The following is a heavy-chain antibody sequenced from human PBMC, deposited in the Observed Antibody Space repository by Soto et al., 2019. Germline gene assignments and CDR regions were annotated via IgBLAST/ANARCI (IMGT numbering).Heavy chain of an antibody. Sequence: SETLSLTCTVSGGSFSSGNHYWSWIRQPPGKGLEWIGYIYYSGSTKYNPSLKSRLTISVDTSKNQFSLRLSSVTAADTAVYYCARDGRYSYGYPSDYYGMDVWGQGTTVTVSS. CDR2: IYYSGST. J-gene: IGHJ6*02. CDR1: GGSFSSGNHY. V-gene: IGHV4-61*01. D-gene: IGHD5-18*01. CDR3: ARDGRYSYGYPSDYYGMDV.